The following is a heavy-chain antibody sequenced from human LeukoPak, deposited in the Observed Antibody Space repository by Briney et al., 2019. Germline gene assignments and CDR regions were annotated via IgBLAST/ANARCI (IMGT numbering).Heavy chain of an antibody. CDR2: INHSGST. CDR3: ARGTGSYYY. V-gene: IGHV4-34*01. J-gene: IGHJ4*02. CDR1: GFTFSSYW. D-gene: IGHD3-10*01. Sequence: GSLRLSCAASGFTFSSYWMSWIRQPPGKGLEWIGEINHSGSTNYNPSLKSRVTISVDTSKNQFSLKLSSVTAADTAVYYCARGTGSYYYWGQGTLVTVSS.